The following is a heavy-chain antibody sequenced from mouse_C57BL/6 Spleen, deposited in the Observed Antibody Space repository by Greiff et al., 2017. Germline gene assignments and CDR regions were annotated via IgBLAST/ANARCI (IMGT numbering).Heavy chain of an antibody. CDR1: GYTFTSYW. CDR3: ARRPNWEAMDD. V-gene: IGHV1-59*01. D-gene: IGHD4-1*01. Sequence: QVQLKQPGAELVRPGTSVKLSCKASGYTFTSYWMHWVKQRPGQGLEWIGVIDPSDSYTNYNQKFKGKATLTVDTSSSTAYMQLSSLTSEDSAVYYWARRPNWEAMDDWGQGTSVTVSS. J-gene: IGHJ4*01. CDR2: IDPSDSYT.